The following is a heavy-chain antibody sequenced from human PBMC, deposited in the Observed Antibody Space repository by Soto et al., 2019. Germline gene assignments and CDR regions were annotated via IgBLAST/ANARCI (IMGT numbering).Heavy chain of an antibody. CDR1: GGSISSGGYS. J-gene: IGHJ3*02. CDR3: ASGTIDDAFDI. V-gene: IGHV4-31*03. D-gene: IGHD2-8*01. Sequence: SETLSLPGPVSGGSISSGGYSWSWIRQHPGKGLEWIGYIYYSGSTYYNPSLKSRVTISVDTSKNQFSLKLSSVTAADTAVYYCASGTIDDAFDIWGQGTMVTV. CDR2: IYYSGST.